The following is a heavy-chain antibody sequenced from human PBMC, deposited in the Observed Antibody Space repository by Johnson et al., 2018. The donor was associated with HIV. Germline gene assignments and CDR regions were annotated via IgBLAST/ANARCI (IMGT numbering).Heavy chain of an antibody. J-gene: IGHJ3*02. Sequence: VQLVESGGGLVKPGGSLRLSCTASGFTFNDYYMTWVRQAPGEGLEWVSGINWNGGRIGYADSVKGRFTVSRDNSKNTVSLQMNSLRAEDTAVYYCARGYYYDSSGSDDAFDIWGQGTMVTVSS. CDR2: INWNGGRI. CDR3: ARGYYYDSSGSDDAFDI. CDR1: GFTFNDYY. V-gene: IGHV3-20*04. D-gene: IGHD3-22*01.